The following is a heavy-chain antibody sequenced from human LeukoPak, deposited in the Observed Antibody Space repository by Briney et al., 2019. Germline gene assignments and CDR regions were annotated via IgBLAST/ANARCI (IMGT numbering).Heavy chain of an antibody. Sequence: ASVKVSCKASGYTFTSYDINWVRQATGQGLEWMGWMNPNSGNTGYAQKLQGRVTMTTDTSTSTAYMELRSLRSDDTAVYYCARDLVVVPAARIPDAFDIWGQGTMVTVSS. CDR2: MNPNSGNT. D-gene: IGHD2-2*01. V-gene: IGHV1-8*02. CDR3: ARDLVVVPAARIPDAFDI. J-gene: IGHJ3*02. CDR1: GYTFTSYD.